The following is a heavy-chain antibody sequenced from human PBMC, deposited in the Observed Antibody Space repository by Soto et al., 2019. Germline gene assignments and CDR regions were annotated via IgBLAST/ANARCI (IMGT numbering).Heavy chain of an antibody. CDR2: IYYSGST. CDR3: ARGSGSYYPYYYYGMDV. J-gene: IGHJ6*02. Sequence: QVQLQEPSPGLVKPSQTLSLTCTVSGGSISSGDYYWSWIRQPPGKGLEWIGYIYYSGSTYYNPSLKSRVTISVDTSKNQFSLKLSSVTAADTAVYYCARGSGSYYPYYYYGMDVWGQGTTVTVSS. CDR1: GGSISSGDYY. V-gene: IGHV4-30-4*01. D-gene: IGHD3-10*01.